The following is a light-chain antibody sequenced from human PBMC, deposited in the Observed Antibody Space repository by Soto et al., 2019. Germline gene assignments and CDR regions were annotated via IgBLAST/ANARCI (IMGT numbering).Light chain of an antibody. Sequence: DIQMTQSPTSLSASVGDRVTITCRASQGIRNFVAWYQQKPGKAPKLLIYAASTLQSGVPSRFSGSGSGTYFTITINSLQPEDVATYSCQKYSSVPVFGPGTKVEIK. CDR2: AAS. V-gene: IGKV1-27*01. CDR1: QGIRNF. J-gene: IGKJ3*01. CDR3: QKYSSVPV.